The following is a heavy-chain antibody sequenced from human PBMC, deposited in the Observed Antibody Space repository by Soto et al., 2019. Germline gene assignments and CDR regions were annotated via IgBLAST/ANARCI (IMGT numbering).Heavy chain of an antibody. D-gene: IGHD3-16*02. V-gene: IGHV4-34*01. CDR2: INHSGST. CDR1: GGSFSGYY. J-gene: IGHJ6*02. Sequence: SETLSLTCAVYGGSFSGYYWSWIRQPPGKGLEWIGEINHSGSTNYNPSLKSRVTISVDTSKNQFSLKLSSVTAADTAVYYCARDILRNVWGSYRSYYYYYYGMDVWGQGTTVTVSS. CDR3: ARDILRNVWGSYRSYYYYYYGMDV.